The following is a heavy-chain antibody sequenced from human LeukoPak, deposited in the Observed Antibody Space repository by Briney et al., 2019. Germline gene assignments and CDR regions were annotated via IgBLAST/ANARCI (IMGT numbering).Heavy chain of an antibody. J-gene: IGHJ4*02. CDR3: ARATSLLLSGGFEY. CDR1: GGSISSHY. CDR2: IYYTGST. Sequence: SETLSLTCTVSGGSISSHYWSWIRQPPGKGLECIGYIYYTGSTNYNPSLKSRVTISVDTSKNQFSLKLSSVTASDTAVYYCARATSLLLSGGFEYWGQGTLVTVSS. D-gene: IGHD3-3*01. V-gene: IGHV4-59*11.